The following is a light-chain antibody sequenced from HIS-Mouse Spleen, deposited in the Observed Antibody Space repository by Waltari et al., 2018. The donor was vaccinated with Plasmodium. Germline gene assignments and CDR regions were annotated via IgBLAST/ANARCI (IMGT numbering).Light chain of an antibody. V-gene: IGKV3-20*01. CDR2: GAS. CDR1: QSVSSSY. J-gene: IGKJ1*01. Sequence: EIVLTQSPGTLSLSPGERATLSCRASQSVSSSYLAWYQQNPGQAPRLLSYGASSRATVIPDRVSGSGSGTDFTLTISRLKPEDFAVYYCQQYGSSGTFGQGTKVEIK. CDR3: QQYGSSGT.